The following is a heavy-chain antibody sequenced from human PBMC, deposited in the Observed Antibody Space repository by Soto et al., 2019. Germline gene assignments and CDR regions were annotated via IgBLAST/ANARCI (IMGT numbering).Heavy chain of an antibody. CDR3: ARDTNLRFPNWFDP. CDR2: IYYSGST. CDR1: GGSVSSSSFYY. J-gene: IGHJ5*02. Sequence: PSETLSLTCAVYGGSVSSSSFYYWDWIRQPPGKGLEWIGSIYYSGSTYYNPSLKSRVTISVDTSKNQFSLKLSSVTAADTAVYYCARDTNLRFPNWFDPWGQGTLVTVSS. D-gene: IGHD5-12*01. V-gene: IGHV4-39*07.